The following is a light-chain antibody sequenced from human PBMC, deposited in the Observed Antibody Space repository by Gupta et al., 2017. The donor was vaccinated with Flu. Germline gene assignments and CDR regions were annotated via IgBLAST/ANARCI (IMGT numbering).Light chain of an antibody. Sequence: EIVLTQSPATLSLSPGERATLSCRASQSVSSYLAWYQQKPGQAPRLLIYDASNRATDIPARFSGSGSGTXFTLTIXSLEPEDFAVYYCQQRSNCPFAFGXGTKVEIK. V-gene: IGKV3-11*01. CDR2: DAS. CDR3: QQRSNCPFA. CDR1: QSVSSY. J-gene: IGKJ4*01.